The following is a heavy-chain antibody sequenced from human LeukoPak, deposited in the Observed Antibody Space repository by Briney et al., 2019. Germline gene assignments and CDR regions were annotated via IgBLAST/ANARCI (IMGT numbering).Heavy chain of an antibody. CDR1: GYTFSSYA. CDR2: ISGSGGST. Sequence: GGSLRLSCAASGYTFSSYAMSWVRQAPGKGLEWVSAISGSGGSTYYADSVKGRFTISRDNSKNTLYLQMNSLRAEDTAVYYCAKVNYYGSGPMDVWGQGTTVTVSS. J-gene: IGHJ6*02. V-gene: IGHV3-23*01. D-gene: IGHD3-10*01. CDR3: AKVNYYGSGPMDV.